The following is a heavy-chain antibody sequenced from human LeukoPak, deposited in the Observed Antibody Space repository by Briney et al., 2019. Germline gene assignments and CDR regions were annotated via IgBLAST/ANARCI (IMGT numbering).Heavy chain of an antibody. CDR3: ARLHSGADY. V-gene: IGHV5-51*01. Sequence: GESLKICCKTSGYIFTNYWIGWVRQMPGKGLEWMGIMYPADSDTRYSPSFQGQVIISADKSVSTTYLQWSSLRASDTAMYYCARLHSGADYWGQGTLVTVSS. J-gene: IGHJ4*02. D-gene: IGHD4-17*01. CDR2: MYPADSDT. CDR1: GYIFTNYW.